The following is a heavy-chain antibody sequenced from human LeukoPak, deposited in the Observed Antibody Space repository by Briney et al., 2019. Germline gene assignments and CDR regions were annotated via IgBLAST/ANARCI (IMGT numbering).Heavy chain of an antibody. CDR1: GFTFSSYG. CDR3: AKGPVSGSAFSHY. V-gene: IGHV3-30*02. J-gene: IGHJ4*02. D-gene: IGHD1-26*01. Sequence: PGGSLRLSCAASGFTFSSYGMQWVRQAPGKGLEWVAFIRYDGSNKYYADSVKGRFTISRDNSKNTLYLQMNSLGAEDTAVYYCAKGPVSGSAFSHYWGQGTLVTVSS. CDR2: IRYDGSNK.